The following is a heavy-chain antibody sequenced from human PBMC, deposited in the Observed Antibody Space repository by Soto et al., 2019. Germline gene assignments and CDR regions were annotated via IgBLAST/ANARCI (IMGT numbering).Heavy chain of an antibody. V-gene: IGHV4-61*03. CDR1: GCSVISGSHY. CDR2: IYYSGST. CDR3: ARDTSYDFWSGYVGFDP. Sequence: TLSLTCTVCGCSVISGSHYWSWIRRPPGKGLEWIGNIYYSGSTKYNPSLKSRVTISVDRSRNHFSLNLRSVTTADTALYYCARDTSYDFWSGYVGFDPWGQGTLVTVSS. D-gene: IGHD3-3*01. J-gene: IGHJ5*02.